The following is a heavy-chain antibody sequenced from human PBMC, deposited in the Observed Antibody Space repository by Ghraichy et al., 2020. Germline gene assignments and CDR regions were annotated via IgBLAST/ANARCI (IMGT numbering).Heavy chain of an antibody. J-gene: IGHJ3*02. Sequence: SETLSLTCTVSGVSISSSIYYWSWIRQQPGKGLEWIGYISYSGSTYYNPSLKSRLTISVDTSKNQFSLNLNSVTAADTVVYFCVRSDSFCGSATCYRGIDAFDIWGQGTMVTVSS. CDR1: GVSISSSIYY. CDR2: ISYSGST. CDR3: VRSDSFCGSATCYRGIDAFDI. D-gene: IGHD2-2*02. V-gene: IGHV4-31*03.